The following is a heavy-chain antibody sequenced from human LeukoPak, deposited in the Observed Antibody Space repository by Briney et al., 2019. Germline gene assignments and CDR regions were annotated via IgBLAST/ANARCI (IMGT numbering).Heavy chain of an antibody. J-gene: IGHJ4*02. CDR1: GGSISNYY. CDR2: IYYSGST. V-gene: IGHV4-59*01. D-gene: IGHD1-26*01. Sequence: PSETLSLTCTVSGGSISNYYWSWVRQPPGKGLEWIGYIYYSGSTNYNPSLKSRVTISVDTSKNQFSLKLSSVTAADTAVYYCARTLVGAFYFDYWGQGTLVTVSS. CDR3: ARTLVGAFYFDY.